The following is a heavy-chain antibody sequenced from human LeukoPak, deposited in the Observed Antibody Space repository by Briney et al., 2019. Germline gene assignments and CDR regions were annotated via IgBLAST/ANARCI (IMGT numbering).Heavy chain of an antibody. D-gene: IGHD6-6*01. CDR2: ISAYNGNT. J-gene: IGHJ4*02. Sequence: ASVKVSCKASGYTFTSYGISWVRQAPRQGLEWMGWISAYNGNTNYTQKLQGRVTMTTDTYTSTAYMELRSLRSDDTAVYYCARRQTIGPRRDDYWGQGTLVTVSS. CDR3: ARRQTIGPRRDDY. CDR1: GYTFTSYG. V-gene: IGHV1-18*01.